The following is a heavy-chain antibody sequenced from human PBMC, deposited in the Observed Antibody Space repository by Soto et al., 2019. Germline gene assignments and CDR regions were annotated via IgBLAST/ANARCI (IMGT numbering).Heavy chain of an antibody. CDR3: ARGPSADKVDY. CDR2: IYNSGSI. Sequence: QVQLQESGPGLVKPSETLSLTCTVSGGSISSAHYYWSWIRQSPGKGLEWIGHIYNSGSIYNNPSLQSRVTISVDTSKNQFSLNLNSVTAADTAVYYCARGPSADKVDYWGQGTLVTVSS. J-gene: IGHJ4*02. V-gene: IGHV4-30-4*08. CDR1: GGSISSAHYY.